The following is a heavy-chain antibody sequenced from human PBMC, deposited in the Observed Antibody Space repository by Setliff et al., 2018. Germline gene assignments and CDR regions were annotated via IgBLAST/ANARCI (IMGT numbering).Heavy chain of an antibody. Sequence: ASVKVSCKASGYTFTSYAMHWVRQAPGQRLEWMGWINAGNGNTKYSQKFQGRVTTTRDTSANTAYMELSSLRSEDTAVYYCARDTYIGDFWSGYYIQGQFDPWGQGTLVTVSS. V-gene: IGHV1-3*01. CDR3: ARDTYIGDFWSGYYIQGQFDP. J-gene: IGHJ5*02. D-gene: IGHD3-3*01. CDR2: INAGNGNT. CDR1: GYTFTSYA.